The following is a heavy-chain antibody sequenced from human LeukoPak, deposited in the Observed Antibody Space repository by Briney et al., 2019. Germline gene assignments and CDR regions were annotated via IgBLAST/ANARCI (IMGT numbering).Heavy chain of an antibody. CDR2: ISGSGGNI. J-gene: IGHJ4*02. Sequence: PGGSLRLSCAASGFTFNNYVMSWVRQTPGKGLEWISGISGSGGNIYYADSVKGRFTISRDNSKNTLYLQMSSLRVEDTATYYCAQDVNSEDYGGHYFDHWGQGTQVTVSS. V-gene: IGHV3-23*01. CDR3: AQDVNSEDYGGHYFDH. CDR1: GFTFNNYV. D-gene: IGHD3-16*01.